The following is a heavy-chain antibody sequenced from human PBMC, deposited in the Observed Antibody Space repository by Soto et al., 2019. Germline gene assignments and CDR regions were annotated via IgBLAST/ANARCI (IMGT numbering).Heavy chain of an antibody. CDR1: VCSFSNFA. V-gene: IGHV3-23*01. CDR2: LIDTGANT. Sequence: PVGSLRLSCASSVCSFSNFAMSCVRHSPGKWLEWVSGLIDTGANTFYADSVKGRFTISRDNSRNILYLQMDSLRAEDTAIYYCAKQMGHPLKDYSFEHWGQGTRVTVSS. J-gene: IGHJ4*02. CDR3: AKQMGHPLKDYSFEH. D-gene: IGHD2-21*01.